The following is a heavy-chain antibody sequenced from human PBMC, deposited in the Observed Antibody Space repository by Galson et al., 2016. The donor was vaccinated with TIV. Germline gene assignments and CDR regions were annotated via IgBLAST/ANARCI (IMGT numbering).Heavy chain of an antibody. CDR3: ARGNYYDSSGYSLDF. J-gene: IGHJ4*02. CDR2: MSPSTGNT. D-gene: IGHD3-22*01. V-gene: IGHV1-8*01. CDR1: GYTFTSFD. Sequence: SVMVSCKASGYTFTSFDISWIRQAPGQGLEWMGWMSPSTGNTGYAQKFRGRITMTRHPSTTTVYMELSGLTSEDTAVYYCARGNYYDSSGYSLDFWGQGTLVTVSS.